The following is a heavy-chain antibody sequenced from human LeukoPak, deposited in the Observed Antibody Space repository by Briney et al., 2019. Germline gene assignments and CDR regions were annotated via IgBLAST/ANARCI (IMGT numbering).Heavy chain of an antibody. CDR1: GYTFTKYG. J-gene: IGHJ5*02. CDR3: AREIVCSSTSCYILNWFDP. Sequence: GASVKVSCKASGYTFTKYGISWVRQAPRQGLEWMGWISAYNGNTNYAQKFQGRVTMTTETSTKTAYMELRSLTSDDTAVYYCAREIVCSSTSCYILNWFDPWGQGTLVTVSS. D-gene: IGHD2-2*02. V-gene: IGHV1-18*01. CDR2: ISAYNGNT.